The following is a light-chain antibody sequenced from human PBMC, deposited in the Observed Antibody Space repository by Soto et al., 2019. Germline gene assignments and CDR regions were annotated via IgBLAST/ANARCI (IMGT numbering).Light chain of an antibody. V-gene: IGKV1-16*01. CDR1: QGINKF. Sequence: DIQMPQSPSSLSASVGDSVTITCRASQGINKFLAWFQQKPGTAPKSLISTASRLQSGVPSRFSGSGSGTHFTLTINNLQPEDFATYYCQQYESFPLTFGGGTRVEIK. CDR3: QQYESFPLT. J-gene: IGKJ4*01. CDR2: TAS.